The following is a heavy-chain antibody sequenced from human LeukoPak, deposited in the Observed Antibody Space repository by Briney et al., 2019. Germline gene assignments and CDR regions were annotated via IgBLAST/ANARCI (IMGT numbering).Heavy chain of an antibody. CDR3: ARRSIAARQDSMDV. J-gene: IGHJ6*04. CDR2: IKQDGSEK. CDR1: GFTFSSYW. D-gene: IGHD6-6*01. V-gene: IGHV3-7*01. Sequence: GGSLRLSCAASGFTFSSYWMSWVRQAPGKGLEWVANIKQDGSEKYYVDSVKGRFTISRDNAKNSLYLQMNSLTAEDTAVYYCARRSIAARQDSMDVWGKGTTVTVSP.